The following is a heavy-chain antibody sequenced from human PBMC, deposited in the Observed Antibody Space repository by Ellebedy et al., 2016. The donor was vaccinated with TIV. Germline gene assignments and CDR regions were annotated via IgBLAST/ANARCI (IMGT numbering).Heavy chain of an antibody. CDR1: GFTFSNDW. Sequence: GGSLRLSXAASGFTFSNDWMTWVRQAPGKGLEWVANINPDGSEKYCVGSVGGRFSISRDNAKNSLYLQMTSLRAEDTALYYCARDLNWGTTWGQGTLVTVSS. J-gene: IGHJ5*02. CDR2: INPDGSEK. V-gene: IGHV3-7*01. D-gene: IGHD3-16*01. CDR3: ARDLNWGTT.